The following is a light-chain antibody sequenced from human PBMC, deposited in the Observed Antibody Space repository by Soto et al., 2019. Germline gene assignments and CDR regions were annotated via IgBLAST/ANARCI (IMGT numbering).Light chain of an antibody. CDR1: QSISSN. CDR3: QHYNFWPPLT. V-gene: IGKV3-15*01. J-gene: IGKJ4*01. Sequence: TLSVSPGGRTTLSCRASQSISSNLAWYQQKPGQAPRLLIYGASTRATGVPARLSGSGSGTEFTLTITSLQSEDFAVYYCQHYNFWPPLTFGGGTKVDIK. CDR2: GAS.